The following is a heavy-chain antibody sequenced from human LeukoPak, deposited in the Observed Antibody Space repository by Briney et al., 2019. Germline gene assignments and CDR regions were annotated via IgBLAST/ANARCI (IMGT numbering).Heavy chain of an antibody. Sequence: SETLSLTCTVSGGPISSGGYSWSWIRQHPGKGLEWIGYIYYSGSAYYNPSLKSRVTISVVTSKNQFSLKLSSVTAADTAVYYCARTSYDTFLRAWYFDLWGRGTLVTVSS. V-gene: IGHV4-31*03. CDR1: GGPISSGGYS. CDR2: IYYSGSA. J-gene: IGHJ2*01. D-gene: IGHD3-22*01. CDR3: ARTSYDTFLRAWYFDL.